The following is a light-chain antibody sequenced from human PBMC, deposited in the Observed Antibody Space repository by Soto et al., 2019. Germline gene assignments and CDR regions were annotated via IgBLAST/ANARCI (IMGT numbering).Light chain of an antibody. V-gene: IGLV2-8*01. CDR3: SSYAGSNHVP. J-gene: IGLJ3*02. CDR1: SSDVGAYNY. CDR2: EVT. Sequence: QSVLTQPPSASGSPGQSVTISCTGSSSDVGAYNYVSWYQQHPGKAPKLMIYEVTKRPSGVPDRFSGSKSGNTASLTVSGLQAEDEADYYCSSYAGSNHVPFGGGTKLTVL.